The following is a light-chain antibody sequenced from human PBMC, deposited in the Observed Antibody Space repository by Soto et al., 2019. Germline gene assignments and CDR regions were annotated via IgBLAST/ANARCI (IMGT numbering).Light chain of an antibody. V-gene: IGKV3-20*01. CDR3: QQYVSSPCT. J-gene: IGKJ3*01. CDR1: RIVSSNY. Sequence: EIVMTKSRGTLSLSPGETSTVFCRSSRIVSSNYVAWFHQKPGHAPRLLIYGASTTASGVPDRFSASEAGTDFALTIGRLEPEDFAVYYCQQYVSSPCTFGAGTKVDIK. CDR2: GAS.